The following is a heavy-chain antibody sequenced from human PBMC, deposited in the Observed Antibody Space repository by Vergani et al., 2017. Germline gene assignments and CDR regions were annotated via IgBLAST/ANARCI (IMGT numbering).Heavy chain of an antibody. Sequence: VQLVQSGTEVKKPGSSVKVSCKASGGTFSSYAISWVRQAPGQGLEWMGRIIPIFGTANYAQKFQGRVTITADESTSTAYMELSSLRSEDTAVYYCAREETMVRGVVIGSYGMDVWGQGTTVTVSS. CDR2: IIPIFGTA. V-gene: IGHV1-69*13. CDR3: AREETMVRGVVIGSYGMDV. J-gene: IGHJ6*02. D-gene: IGHD3-10*01. CDR1: GGTFSSYA.